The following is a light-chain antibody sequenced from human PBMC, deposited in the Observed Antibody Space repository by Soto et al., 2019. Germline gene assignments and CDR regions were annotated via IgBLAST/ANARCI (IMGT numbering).Light chain of an antibody. J-gene: IGKJ4*01. CDR3: QQRFAWPNS. CDR2: DIS. V-gene: IGKV3-11*01. Sequence: EIVLTQPPATLSLSPGERATLSCRASQSVSIYLAWYQQRPGQTPRLLIYDISTRAAGIPARFSGSVFRTDYTLTISNLEPEDSAVYYCQQRFAWPNSFGGGTKVQI. CDR1: QSVSIY.